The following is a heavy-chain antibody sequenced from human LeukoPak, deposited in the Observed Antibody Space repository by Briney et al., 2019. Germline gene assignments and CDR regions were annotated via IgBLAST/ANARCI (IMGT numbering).Heavy chain of an antibody. V-gene: IGHV3-53*01. CDR1: GFTVSSVY. J-gene: IGHJ4*02. CDR2: IFSDGST. CDR3: AAGVQTVLPNNY. Sequence: GGSLRLSCVVSGFTVSSVYMSWVRPAPGKGLEWVSVIFSDGSTYYADSVKGRFTISRDTSDNTLYLRMNSLRADDTAVYYCAAGVQTVLPNNYWGQGTLVTVSS. D-gene: IGHD1-1*01.